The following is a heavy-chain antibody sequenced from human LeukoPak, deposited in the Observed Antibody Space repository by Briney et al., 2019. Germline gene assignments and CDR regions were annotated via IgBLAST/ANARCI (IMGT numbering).Heavy chain of an antibody. J-gene: IGHJ4*02. D-gene: IGHD3-22*01. CDR1: GFTFSSYA. CDR3: ARDGPLGYYDSSGYYAYFDY. Sequence: GGSLRLSCAASGFTFSSYAMSWVRQAPGKGLEWVSAISGSGGSTYYADSVKGRFTISRDNSKNTLYLQMNSLRAEDTAVYYCARDGPLGYYDSSGYYAYFDYWGQGTVVTVSS. CDR2: ISGSGGST. V-gene: IGHV3-23*01.